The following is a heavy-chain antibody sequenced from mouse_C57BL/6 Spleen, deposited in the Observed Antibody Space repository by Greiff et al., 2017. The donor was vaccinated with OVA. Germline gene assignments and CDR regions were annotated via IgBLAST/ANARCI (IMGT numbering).Heavy chain of an antibody. CDR2: IYPGSGST. J-gene: IGHJ4*01. Sequence: VQLQQPGAELVKPGASVKMSCKASGYTFTSYWITWVKQRPGQGLEWIGDIYPGSGSTNYNEKFKSKATLTVDTSSSTAYMQLSSLTSEDSAVYYGARKDSNYGYAMDYWGQGTSVTVSS. D-gene: IGHD2-5*01. V-gene: IGHV1-55*01. CDR3: ARKDSNYGYAMDY. CDR1: GYTFTSYW.